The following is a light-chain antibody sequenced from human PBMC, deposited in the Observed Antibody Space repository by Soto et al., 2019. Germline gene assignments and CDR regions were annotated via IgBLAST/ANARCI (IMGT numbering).Light chain of an antibody. Sequence: DIQMTQSPSTLSASVGDRVTITCRASQSISSWLAWYQQKPGKAPKLLIYDASSLESGVLSRFSGSGSGTEFTLTISSLQPDDFATYYCQQYNSYVTFGGGTKVEIK. V-gene: IGKV1-5*01. J-gene: IGKJ4*01. CDR3: QQYNSYVT. CDR1: QSISSW. CDR2: DAS.